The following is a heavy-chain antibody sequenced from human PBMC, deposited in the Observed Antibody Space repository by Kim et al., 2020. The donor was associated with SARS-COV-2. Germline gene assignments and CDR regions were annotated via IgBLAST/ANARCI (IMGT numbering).Heavy chain of an antibody. V-gene: IGHV3-53*04. Sequence: YADSVKGRFTISRHNSKNTLYLQMNSLRPEDTAVYYCARIAAASWWYFEYWGQGTLVTVSS. CDR3: ARIAAASWWYFEY. D-gene: IGHD6-6*01. J-gene: IGHJ4*02.